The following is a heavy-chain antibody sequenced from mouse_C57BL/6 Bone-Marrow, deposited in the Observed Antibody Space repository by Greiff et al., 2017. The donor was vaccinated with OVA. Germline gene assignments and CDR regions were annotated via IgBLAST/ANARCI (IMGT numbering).Heavy chain of an antibody. CDR1: RFTFSSYG. D-gene: IGHD2-3*01. CDR2: ISSGGSYT. Sequence: EVMLVESGGDLVKPGGSLKLSCAASRFTFSSYGMSWVRQTPDKRLEWVATISSGGSYTYYPDSVKGRFTISRDNAKNTLYLQMSSLKSEDTAMYYCAREADGYYVAMDYWGQGTSVTVSS. CDR3: AREADGYYVAMDY. V-gene: IGHV5-6*01. J-gene: IGHJ4*01.